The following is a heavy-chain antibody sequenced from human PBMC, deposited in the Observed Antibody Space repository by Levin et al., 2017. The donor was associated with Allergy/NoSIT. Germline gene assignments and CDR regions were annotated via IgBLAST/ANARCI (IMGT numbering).Heavy chain of an antibody. D-gene: IGHD6-13*01. J-gene: IGHJ6*02. CDR3: AGHSSSWDYYYGMDV. CDR2: ISYDGSNK. CDR1: GFTFSSYA. V-gene: IGHV3-30*04. Sequence: GGSLRLSCAASGFTFSSYAMHWVRQAPGKGLEWVAVISYDGSNKYYADSVKGRFTISRDNSKNTLYLQMNSLRAEDTAVYYCAGHSSSWDYYYGMDVWGQGTTVTVSS.